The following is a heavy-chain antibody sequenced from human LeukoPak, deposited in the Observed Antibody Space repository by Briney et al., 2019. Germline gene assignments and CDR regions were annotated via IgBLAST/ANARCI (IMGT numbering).Heavy chain of an antibody. CDR2: INHSGST. Sequence: PSETLSLTCAVYGGSFSGYYWSWIHQPPGKGLEWIGEINHSGSTNYNPSLKSRVTISVDTSKNQFSLKLSSVTAADTAVYYCARVRKQQLVRYYMDVWGKGTTVTVSS. CDR1: GGSFSGYY. CDR3: ARVRKQQLVRYYMDV. V-gene: IGHV4-34*01. J-gene: IGHJ6*03. D-gene: IGHD6-13*01.